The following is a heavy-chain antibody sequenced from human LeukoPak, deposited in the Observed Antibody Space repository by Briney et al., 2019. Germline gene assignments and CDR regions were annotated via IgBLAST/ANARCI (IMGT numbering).Heavy chain of an antibody. CDR3: ARGFETGSIDY. CDR1: GGSISSYY. CDR2: IYYSGRT. Sequence: SETLSLTCTVSGGSISSYYWSWIRQPPGKGLEWIGYIYYSGRTNYSPSLKSRVTISVVTSKNQFSLKLSSVTAADTAVYYCARGFETGSIDYWGQGTQVTVSS. J-gene: IGHJ4*02. V-gene: IGHV4-59*01. D-gene: IGHD3-9*01.